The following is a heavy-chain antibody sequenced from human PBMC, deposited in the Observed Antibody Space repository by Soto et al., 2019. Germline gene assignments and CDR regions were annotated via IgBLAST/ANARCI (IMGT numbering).Heavy chain of an antibody. CDR2: INPNSCAT. D-gene: IGHD5-12*01. CDR1: GYTFIGYS. Sequence: ASVKVSCKTSGYTFIGYSIHWVRQAPGQGLEWVGWINPNSCATSYAQKFQGRVTMTRDRSITTAYMELSRLRSDDTAVYYCARDRVSTIGNFDFWGQGTPVTVSS. J-gene: IGHJ4*02. V-gene: IGHV1-2*02. CDR3: ARDRVSTIGNFDF.